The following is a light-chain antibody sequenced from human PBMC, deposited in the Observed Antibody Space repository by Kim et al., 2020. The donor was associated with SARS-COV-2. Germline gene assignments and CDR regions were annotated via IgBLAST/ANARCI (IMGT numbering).Light chain of an antibody. J-gene: IGKJ5*01. CDR1: QSISSN. CDR2: GGS. CDR3: QHYNNWPPSIT. V-gene: IGKV3-15*01. Sequence: PGEEATRSCRASQSISSNLAWYQQRPGQPPSLLIYGGSTRATGIPTRFSASGSGTEFTLTISSLQSEDFAVYFCQHYNNWPPSITFGQGTRLEIK.